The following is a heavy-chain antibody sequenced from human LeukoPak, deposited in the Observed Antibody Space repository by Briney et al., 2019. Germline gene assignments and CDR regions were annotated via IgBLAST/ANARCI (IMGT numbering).Heavy chain of an antibody. CDR1: GFTFRTYA. V-gene: IGHV3-23*01. D-gene: IGHD6-19*01. Sequence: GGSLRLSSAASGFTFRTYAMSWVRQAPGKGLEWVSGIGGNGGGTYADSVKGRFTISRDNSKNTLFLQMNSLRVEDTAVYYCAKGDRNSGWFDWGQGTLVIVSS. CDR2: IGGNGGGT. J-gene: IGHJ4*02. CDR3: AKGDRNSGWFD.